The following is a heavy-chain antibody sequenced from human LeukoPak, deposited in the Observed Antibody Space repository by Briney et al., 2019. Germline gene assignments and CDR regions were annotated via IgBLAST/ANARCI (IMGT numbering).Heavy chain of an antibody. D-gene: IGHD1/OR15-1a*01. V-gene: IGHV3-13*04. J-gene: IGHJ3*02. CDR1: GFTFSSYD. CDR2: IGTGGDT. CDR3: AREGEHDAFDI. Sequence: PGGSLRLSCEASGFTFSSYDMHWVRHATGKGLEWVSTIGTGGDTYYAASVKGRFTISRENAKNSLYLQMNSMKAGGTAVYFCAREGEHDAFDIWGHGTLVTVSS.